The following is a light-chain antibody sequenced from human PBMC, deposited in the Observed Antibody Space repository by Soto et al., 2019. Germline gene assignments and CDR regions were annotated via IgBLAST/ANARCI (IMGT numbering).Light chain of an antibody. Sequence: EIVFTQSPATLSLSPGERATLSCRASQSVSSYIAWYQQKPGQAPRRLIYDASNRATGVPVRLSGSGSGTDFTLTISSLEPEDFAVYYCPQRGDWPPLTFGGGTKVEIK. CDR3: PQRGDWPPLT. J-gene: IGKJ4*01. CDR2: DAS. CDR1: QSVSSY. V-gene: IGKV3-11*01.